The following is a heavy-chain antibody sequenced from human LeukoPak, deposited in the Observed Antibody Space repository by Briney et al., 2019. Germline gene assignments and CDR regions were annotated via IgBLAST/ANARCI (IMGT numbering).Heavy chain of an antibody. CDR3: AKDRMIVVVITLFDY. J-gene: IGHJ4*02. CDR1: GFTFSGYA. Sequence: GGSLRLSCAASGFTFSGYAMSWVRQAPGKGLEWVSAISGSGGSTYYADSVKGRFTISRDNSKNTLYLQMNSLRAEDTAVYYRAKDRMIVVVITLFDYWGQGTLVTVSS. V-gene: IGHV3-23*01. D-gene: IGHD3-22*01. CDR2: ISGSGGST.